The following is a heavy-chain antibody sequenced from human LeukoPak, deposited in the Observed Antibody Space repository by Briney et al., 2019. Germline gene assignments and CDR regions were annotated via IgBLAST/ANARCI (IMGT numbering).Heavy chain of an antibody. Sequence: PGGSLRLSCAASGFTFSSYAMHWVRQAPGKGLEWVAVISYDGSNKYYADSVKGRFTISRDNSKNTLYLQMNSLRAEDTAVYYRARDLDIWGQGTMVTVSS. J-gene: IGHJ3*02. CDR1: GFTFSSYA. V-gene: IGHV3-30-3*01. CDR2: ISYDGSNK. CDR3: ARDLDI.